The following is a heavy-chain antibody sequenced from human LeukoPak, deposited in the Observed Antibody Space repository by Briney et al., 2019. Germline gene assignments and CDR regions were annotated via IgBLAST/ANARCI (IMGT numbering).Heavy chain of an antibody. Sequence: SETLSLTCTVSGGSMSSGDYYWAWVRQPPGKGLEWIGSISYSGSTFYKPSLTSRVAMSMDASKSQFSLRLSSVTAADTAVYYCVRETWTSAHYWGQGTLVTVSS. CDR2: ISYSGST. J-gene: IGHJ4*02. CDR1: GGSMSSGDYY. V-gene: IGHV4-39*07. D-gene: IGHD1-1*01. CDR3: VRETWTSAHY.